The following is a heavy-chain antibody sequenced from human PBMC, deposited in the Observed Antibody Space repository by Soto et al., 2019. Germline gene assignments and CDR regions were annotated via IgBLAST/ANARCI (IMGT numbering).Heavy chain of an antibody. CDR2: ISSSTSHT. J-gene: IGHJ4*02. D-gene: IGHD6-13*01. CDR3: ARGRGAAADYFDF. V-gene: IGHV3-11*05. Sequence: QVQLVESGGGLVKPGGSLRLSCAVSGFTFSDYYMTWIRQAPGKGLEWVSYISSSTSHTNYADSVKGRFTISRDNAKNSLLLQMHSLRAEDTAVYYCARGRGAAADYFDFWGQGTLVTVSS. CDR1: GFTFSDYY.